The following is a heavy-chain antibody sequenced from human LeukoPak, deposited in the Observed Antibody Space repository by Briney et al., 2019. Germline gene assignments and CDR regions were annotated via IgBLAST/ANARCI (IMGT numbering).Heavy chain of an antibody. V-gene: IGHV1-18*01. CDR1: GGTFSSYA. Sequence: GSSVKVSCKASGGTFSSYAISWVRQAPGQGLEWMGWISAYNGNTNYAQKLQGRVTMTTDTSTSTAYMELRSLRSDDTAVYYCARWDGDYDYFDYWGQGTLVTVSS. J-gene: IGHJ4*02. CDR2: ISAYNGNT. CDR3: ARWDGDYDYFDY. D-gene: IGHD4-17*01.